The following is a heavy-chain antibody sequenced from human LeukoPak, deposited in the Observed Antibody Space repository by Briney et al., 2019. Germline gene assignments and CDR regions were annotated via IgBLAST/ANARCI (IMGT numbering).Heavy chain of an antibody. Sequence: GGSLRLSCAASGFTVSSSYMSWVRQAPGKGLEWVSVIYSGGSTYYADSVKGRFTISRDNSKKSLYLQMNSLRVEDTAVYYCARDVGGSLDYWGQGTLVTVSS. V-gene: IGHV3-66*01. D-gene: IGHD2-15*01. CDR2: IYSGGST. J-gene: IGHJ4*02. CDR1: GFTVSSSY. CDR3: ARDVGGSLDY.